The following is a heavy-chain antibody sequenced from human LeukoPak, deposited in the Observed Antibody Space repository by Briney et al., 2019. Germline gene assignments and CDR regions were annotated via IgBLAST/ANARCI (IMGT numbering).Heavy chain of an antibody. CDR3: ARNTVVTYLLGY. CDR1: GYTFTGYY. Sequence: ASVKVSCKASGYTFTGYYMHWVRQAPGQGLEWMGWINPNSGGTNYAQKFQGRVTMTRDTSIRTAYMELSRLRSDDTAVYYCARNTVVTYLLGYWGQGTLVTVSS. D-gene: IGHD4-23*01. CDR2: INPNSGGT. J-gene: IGHJ4*02. V-gene: IGHV1-2*02.